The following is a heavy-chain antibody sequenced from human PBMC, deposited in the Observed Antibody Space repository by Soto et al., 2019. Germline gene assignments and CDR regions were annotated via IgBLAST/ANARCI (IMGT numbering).Heavy chain of an antibody. CDR2: IIPIFGTA. CDR1: GCTFSSYA. Sequence: ASVKVSCKASGCTFSSYAISWVRQAPGQGLEWMGGIIPIFGTANYAQKFQGRVTITADKSTSTAYMELSSLRSEDTAVYYCARGLPEQIVEYYYYGMEVWGQGTTVNVSS. D-gene: IGHD6-6*01. CDR3: ARGLPEQIVEYYYYGMEV. V-gene: IGHV1-69*06. J-gene: IGHJ6*01.